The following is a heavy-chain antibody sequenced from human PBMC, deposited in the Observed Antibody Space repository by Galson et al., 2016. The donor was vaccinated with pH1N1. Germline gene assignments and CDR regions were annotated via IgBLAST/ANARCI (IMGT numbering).Heavy chain of an antibody. CDR3: ARTGSDHDTYFYYYGMDL. CDR2: INIAGTTI. J-gene: IGHJ6*02. D-gene: IGHD5-12*01. V-gene: IGHV3-11*04. Sequence: SLRLSCAGSGFSFSDAFMSWIRQAPGKGLEWVAYINIAGTTINYADSVRGRFTVSRDNAKNSVYLQMNSLRAEDTAVYYCARTGSDHDTYFYYYGMDLWGQGTTVTVSS. CDR1: GFSFSDAF.